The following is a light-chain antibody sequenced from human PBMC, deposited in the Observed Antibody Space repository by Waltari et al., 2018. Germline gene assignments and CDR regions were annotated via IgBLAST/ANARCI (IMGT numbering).Light chain of an antibody. J-gene: IGLJ1*01. CDR1: SSNIGSNT. CDR3: AAWDDSLNAYYV. V-gene: IGLV1-44*01. CDR2: SNN. Sequence: QSVLTQPPSASGTPGQRVTISCSGSSSNIGSNTVNWYQQLPGTAPKLLIYSNNPRPSGVPYRFSGSKSGTSASLAISGLQSEDEADYYCAAWDDSLNAYYVFGTGTKVTVL.